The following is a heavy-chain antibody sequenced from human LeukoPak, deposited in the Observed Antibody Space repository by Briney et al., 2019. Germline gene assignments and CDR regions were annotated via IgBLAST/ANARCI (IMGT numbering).Heavy chain of an antibody. CDR1: GFTFTSSA. D-gene: IGHD4-17*01. J-gene: IGHJ4*02. CDR3: AAGFPSTGVDY. CDR2: IVVGSGNT. Sequence: SVKVSSKASGFTFTSSAMQWVRQARGQRLEWIGWIVVGSGNTNYAQKFQERVTITRGMSTSTAYMELSSLRSEDTAVYYCAAGFPSTGVDYWGQGTLVTVSS. V-gene: IGHV1-58*02.